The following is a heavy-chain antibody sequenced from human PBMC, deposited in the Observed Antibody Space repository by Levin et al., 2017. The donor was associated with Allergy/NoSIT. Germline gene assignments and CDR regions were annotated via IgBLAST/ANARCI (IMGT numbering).Heavy chain of an antibody. CDR1: GGSFRDFF. CDR2: INHSGST. CDR3: ARDRAVHGY. J-gene: IGHJ4*02. V-gene: IGHV4-34*01. D-gene: IGHD3-10*01. Sequence: SQTLSLPCAVYGGSFRDFFWSWIRPPPGKGLEWIGEINHSGSTNYNPSLKSRVTISLDTSKKQFSLKLSSVTAADTAVYYCARDRAVHGYWGQGTLVTVSS.